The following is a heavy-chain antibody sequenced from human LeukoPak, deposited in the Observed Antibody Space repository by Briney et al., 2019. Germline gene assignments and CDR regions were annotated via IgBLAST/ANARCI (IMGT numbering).Heavy chain of an antibody. D-gene: IGHD6-19*01. CDR3: ARDSDYYSSGWSPWDY. V-gene: IGHV3-20*04. CDR1: GFTFSSYG. Sequence: GGSLRLSCAASGFTFSSYGMHWVRQAPGKGLEWVSSIQWNDDSTGYADSVKGRFTISRDNAKNSLYLQMKSLRAEDTALYYCARDSDYYSSGWSPWDYWGQGTLVTVSS. CDR2: IQWNDDST. J-gene: IGHJ4*02.